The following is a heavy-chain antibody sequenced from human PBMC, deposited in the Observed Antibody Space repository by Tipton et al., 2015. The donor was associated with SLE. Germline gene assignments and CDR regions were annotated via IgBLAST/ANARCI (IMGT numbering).Heavy chain of an antibody. CDR2: IHHSGRT. Sequence: TLSLTCTVSGDSITDSGYSWNWVRQHPEAGLEWIGYIHHSGRTDYNPSLRSRVTISRDTSKNQFSLNVNSVTAAYTAVYYCGRQHTGCAAETWGQGTPLTVSS. D-gene: IGHD4-17*01. CDR1: GDSITDSGYS. CDR3: GRQHTGCAAET. J-gene: IGHJ5*02. V-gene: IGHV4-31*03.